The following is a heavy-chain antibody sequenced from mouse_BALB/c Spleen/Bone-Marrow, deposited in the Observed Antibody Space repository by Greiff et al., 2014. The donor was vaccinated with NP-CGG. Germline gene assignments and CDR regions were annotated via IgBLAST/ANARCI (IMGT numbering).Heavy chain of an antibody. CDR2: INPNSGYT. CDR1: GYTLISYT. V-gene: IGHV1-4*02. D-gene: IGHD2-14*01. CDR3: ARRVPCHFDY. J-gene: IGHJ2*01. Sequence: VQLMESAAELARPGASVKMSCKASGYTLISYTMHWVRQRPGQGLEWIGYINPNSGYTEYNQKFKDKTTLTADTSSNTAYLLLSSLTSEDSEVYYGARRVPCHFDYWGQGTTLTVSS.